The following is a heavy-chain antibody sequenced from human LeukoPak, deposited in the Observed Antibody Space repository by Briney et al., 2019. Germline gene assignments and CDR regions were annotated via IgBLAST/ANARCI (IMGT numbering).Heavy chain of an antibody. CDR1: GFTFGSYA. J-gene: IGHJ4*02. CDR3: ATQSVPHPITMVRGVEDY. D-gene: IGHD3-10*01. CDR2: ISGSGGST. V-gene: IGHV3-23*01. Sequence: GGSLRLSCAASGFTFGSYAMSWVRQAPGKGLEWVSAISGSGGSTYYADSVKGRFTISRDNSKNTLYLQMNSLRAEDTAVYYCATQSVPHPITMVRGVEDYWGQGTLVTVSS.